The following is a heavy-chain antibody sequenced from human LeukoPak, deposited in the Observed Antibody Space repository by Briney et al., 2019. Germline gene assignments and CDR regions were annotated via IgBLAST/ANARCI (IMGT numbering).Heavy chain of an antibody. Sequence: GGSLRLSCAASGFIFGDYAMHWVRQAPGKGLEWVSRISWDSGTIDYADSVRGRFTVSRDNAKNSLYLQMNSLRPEDTAFYYCAKDIEAIGRNLDYWGQGTLVTVSS. CDR3: AKDIEAIGRNLDY. CDR2: ISWDSGTI. J-gene: IGHJ4*02. V-gene: IGHV3-9*01. D-gene: IGHD1-26*01. CDR1: GFIFGDYA.